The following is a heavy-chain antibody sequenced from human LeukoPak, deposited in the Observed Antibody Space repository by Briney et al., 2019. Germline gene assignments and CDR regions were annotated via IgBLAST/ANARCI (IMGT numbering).Heavy chain of an antibody. CDR2: INHSGST. Sequence: GSLRLSCEASGVTFSSYVMSWVRQPPGKGLEWIGEINHSGSTNYNPSLKSRVTISVDTSKNQFSLKLSSVTAADTAVYYCARSPYYYGGRRGRSFDYWGQGTLVTVSS. D-gene: IGHD3-10*01. CDR1: GVTFSSYV. CDR3: ARSPYYYGGRRGRSFDY. J-gene: IGHJ4*02. V-gene: IGHV4-34*01.